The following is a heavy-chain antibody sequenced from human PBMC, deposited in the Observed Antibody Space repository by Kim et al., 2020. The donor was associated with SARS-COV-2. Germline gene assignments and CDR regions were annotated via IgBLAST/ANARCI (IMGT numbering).Heavy chain of an antibody. Sequence: GGSLRLSCAASGFTFTSYLMNWVRQAPGKGLEWVANIKQDGSEKYYVDSVKGRFTISTDNAKNPLYLQMNSLRAEDTAMYYCAGGYYSYGMDVWGQGTTVTVS. CDR1: GFTFTSYL. CDR3: AGGYYSYGMDV. CDR2: IKQDGSEK. J-gene: IGHJ6*02. V-gene: IGHV3-7*04.